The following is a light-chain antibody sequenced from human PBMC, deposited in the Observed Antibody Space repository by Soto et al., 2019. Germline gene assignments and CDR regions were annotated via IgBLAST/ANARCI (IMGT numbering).Light chain of an antibody. V-gene: IGLV2-14*01. CDR2: EVS. CDR1: SSDVGRYNY. J-gene: IGLJ3*02. CDR3: SSYSSSNALWV. Sequence: QSALTQPASVSGSPGQSITISCTGTSSDVGRYNYVSWYQQHPGKAPKLMIYEVSNRPSGVSNRFFGSKSGNTASLTISGLQAEDEADYYCSSYSSSNALWVFGGGTKVTVL.